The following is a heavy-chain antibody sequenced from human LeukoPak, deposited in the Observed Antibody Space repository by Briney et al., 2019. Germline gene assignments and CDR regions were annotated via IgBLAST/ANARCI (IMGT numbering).Heavy chain of an antibody. D-gene: IGHD2-21*02. CDR3: AKDVFLQIVVVTAERN. Sequence: GGSLRLSCTASGFTFSSYAMTWVRQAPGKGLEWASVITDTGESTYYADSVKGRFTISRDNSKNTLYLQMNSLRAEDTAVYYCAKDVFLQIVVVTAERNWGQGTLVTVSS. CDR2: ITDTGEST. CDR1: GFTFSSYA. V-gene: IGHV3-23*01. J-gene: IGHJ4*02.